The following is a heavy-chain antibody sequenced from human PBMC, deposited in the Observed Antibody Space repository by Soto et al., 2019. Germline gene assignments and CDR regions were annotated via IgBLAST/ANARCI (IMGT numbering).Heavy chain of an antibody. V-gene: IGHV1-18*01. D-gene: IGHD1-26*01. CDR2: IIPNNGIT. J-gene: IGHJ3*02. Sequence: GASVKVSCKASGGTFSSYTISWVRQAPGQGLEWMGWIIPNNGITNYAQKLQGRVTMTTDTSTSTAYMELRSLRSDDTAVYYCARAVGEHAFDIWGQGTMVTVSS. CDR1: GGTFSSYT. CDR3: ARAVGEHAFDI.